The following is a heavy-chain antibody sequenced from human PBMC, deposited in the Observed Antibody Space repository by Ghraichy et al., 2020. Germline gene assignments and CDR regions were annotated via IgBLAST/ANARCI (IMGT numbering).Heavy chain of an antibody. CDR1: GFTFSSYE. CDR3: AGHTGDYGFLDAFDI. Sequence: GGSLRLSCAASGFTFSSYEMNWVRQAPGKGLEWVSYISSSGSTIHYADSVKGRFTISRENPKNSLYLQMNSLRAEDTAVYYCAGHTGDYGFLDAFDIWGQGTMVTVSS. V-gene: IGHV3-48*03. CDR2: ISSSGSTI. J-gene: IGHJ3*02. D-gene: IGHD4-17*01.